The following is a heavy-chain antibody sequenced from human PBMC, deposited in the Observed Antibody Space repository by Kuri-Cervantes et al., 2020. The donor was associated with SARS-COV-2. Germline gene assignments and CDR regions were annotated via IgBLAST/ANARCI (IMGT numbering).Heavy chain of an antibody. CDR1: GYTFTGYY. D-gene: IGHD6-6*01. V-gene: IGHV1-69*06. J-gene: IGHJ6*02. CDR3: ARGGVGGSSPALGYYYYGMDV. Sequence: SVKVSCKASGYTFTGYYMHWVRQAPGQGLEWMGGIIPIFDTANYAQKFQGRVTITADKSTSTAYMELSSLRSEDTAVYYCARGGVGGSSPALGYYYYGMDVWGQGTTVTVSS. CDR2: IIPIFDTA.